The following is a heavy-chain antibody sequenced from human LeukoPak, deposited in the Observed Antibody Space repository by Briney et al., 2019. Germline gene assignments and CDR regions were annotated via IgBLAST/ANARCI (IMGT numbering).Heavy chain of an antibody. D-gene: IGHD3-3*01. CDR1: GFTFSSYW. Sequence: GGSLRLSCAASGFTFSSYWMRWVRQAPWKGLEWVANIKQDGSEKYYVDSVQGRFTISRDNAKNSLYLQMNSLRAEDTAVYYCARAPGRFLEWLFFYFDYWGQGTLVTVSS. J-gene: IGHJ4*02. V-gene: IGHV3-7*01. CDR3: ARAPGRFLEWLFFYFDY. CDR2: IKQDGSEK.